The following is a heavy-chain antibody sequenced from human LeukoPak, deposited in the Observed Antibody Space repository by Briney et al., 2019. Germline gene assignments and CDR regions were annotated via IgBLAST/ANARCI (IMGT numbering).Heavy chain of an antibody. V-gene: IGHV1-69*05. D-gene: IGHD5-12*01. J-gene: IGHJ4*02. CDR3: ARDARTTRGYSGYEARLYYFDY. CDR2: IIPIFGTA. CDR1: VGTFSSYA. Sequence: ASVKVSCKASVGTFSSYAISWVRQAPGQGLEWRGRIIPIFGTANYAQTVQGKVTITTEESTSTAYMEMSSLRSEDTAAYYCARDARTTRGYSGYEARLYYFDYWGQGTLVTVSS.